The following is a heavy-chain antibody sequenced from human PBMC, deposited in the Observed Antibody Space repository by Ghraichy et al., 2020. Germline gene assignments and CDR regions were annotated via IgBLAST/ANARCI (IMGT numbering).Heavy chain of an antibody. V-gene: IGHV4-61*02. D-gene: IGHD3-22*01. CDR1: GGSISSGSYY. Sequence: SETLSLTCTVSGGSISSGSYYWSWIRQPAGKGLEWIGRIYTSGSTNYNPSLKSRVTISVDTSKNQFSLKLSSVTAADTAVYYCARGDDSSGYWGQGTLVTVSS. CDR3: ARGDDSSGY. CDR2: IYTSGST. J-gene: IGHJ4*02.